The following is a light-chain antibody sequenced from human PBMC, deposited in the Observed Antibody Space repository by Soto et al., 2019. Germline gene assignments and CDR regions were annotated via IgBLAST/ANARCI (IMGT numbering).Light chain of an antibody. CDR2: GAS. Sequence: EIGMTQSPVTLSVSPGERATLSCRASQSVSGNLARYQQKPGQAPRLLIYGASTRATGIPARFSGTGSGTEFTLTISSLQSEDFAVFYCQQYTNRPRTFGQGTKVEIK. V-gene: IGKV3-15*01. J-gene: IGKJ1*01. CDR1: QSVSGN. CDR3: QQYTNRPRT.